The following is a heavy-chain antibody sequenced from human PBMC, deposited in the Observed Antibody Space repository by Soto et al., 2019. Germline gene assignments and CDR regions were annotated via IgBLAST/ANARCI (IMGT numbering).Heavy chain of an antibody. CDR2: IWYDGSNK. J-gene: IGHJ4*02. D-gene: IGHD3-3*01. Sequence: QVQLVESGGGVVQPGRSLRLSCAASGFTFSSYGMHWVRQAPGKGLEWVAVIWYDGSNKYYANSVKGRFTISRDNSKNTLYLQMNSLRAADTAVYYWARSSSGNSGDYWGQGTLVTVSS. CDR3: ARSSSGNSGDY. CDR1: GFTFSSYG. V-gene: IGHV3-33*01.